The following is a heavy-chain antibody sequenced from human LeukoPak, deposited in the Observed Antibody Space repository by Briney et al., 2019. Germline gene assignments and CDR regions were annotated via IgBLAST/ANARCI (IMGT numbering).Heavy chain of an antibody. CDR2: IYHSGST. J-gene: IGHJ4*02. D-gene: IGHD2-15*01. Sequence: YXXXSGYYWGWIRPPPXKGXEWIGSIYHSGSTYYNPSLKSRVTISGDTSKXQLYLKLSSVTAADTAVYYXXXXXXXXXAXXXXVVWGQXTXVTVSS. CDR3: XXXXXXXXAXXXXVV. CDR1: YXXXSGYY. V-gene: IGHV4-38-2*01.